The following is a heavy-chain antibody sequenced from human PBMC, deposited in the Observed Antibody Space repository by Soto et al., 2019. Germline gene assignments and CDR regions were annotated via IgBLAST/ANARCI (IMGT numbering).Heavy chain of an antibody. D-gene: IGHD2-2*01. V-gene: IGHV3-48*01. Sequence: EVQLVESGGGLVQPGGSLRLSCAASGFTFSNYNMNWVRQAPRKGLEWVSYISSSSSTIYYADSVKGRFTISRDNAKNSLYLQMNSLRAEDTAMYYCARDTAYCSSTSCSQVNWFDPWGQGTLVTVSS. CDR3: ARDTAYCSSTSCSQVNWFDP. J-gene: IGHJ5*02. CDR2: ISSSSSTI. CDR1: GFTFSNYN.